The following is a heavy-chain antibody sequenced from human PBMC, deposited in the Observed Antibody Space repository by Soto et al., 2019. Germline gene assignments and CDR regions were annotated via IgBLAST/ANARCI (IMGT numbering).Heavy chain of an antibody. CDR1: GASFSGYY. D-gene: IGHD5-12*01. Sequence: SETLSLTCAVYGASFSGYYWIWIRQPPEKGLEWIGEINRSGSTNYNSSLKSRVTISGDTSKNQFFLKLTSVTSADTAVYYCARGQVEWLRFGFYCYMDVWSKRSTVTVSS. J-gene: IGHJ6*03. CDR2: INRSGST. CDR3: ARGQVEWLRFGFYCYMDV. V-gene: IGHV4-34*01.